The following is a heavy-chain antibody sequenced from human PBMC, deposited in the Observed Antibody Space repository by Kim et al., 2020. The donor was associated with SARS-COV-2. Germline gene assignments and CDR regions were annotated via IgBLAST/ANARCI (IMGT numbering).Heavy chain of an antibody. V-gene: IGHV4-59*01. CDR3: ARGPGPYYDSSGYLFDY. J-gene: IGHJ4*02. CDR1: GGSISSYY. Sequence: SETLSLTCTVSGGSISSYYWSWIRQPPGKGLEWIGYIYYSGSTNYNPSLKSRVTISVDTSKNQFSLKLSSVTAADTAVYYCARGPGPYYDSSGYLFDYWGQGTLVTVSS. CDR2: IYYSGST. D-gene: IGHD3-22*01.